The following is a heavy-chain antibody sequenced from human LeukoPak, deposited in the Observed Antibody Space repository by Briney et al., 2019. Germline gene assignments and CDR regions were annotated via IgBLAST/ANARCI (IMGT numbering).Heavy chain of an antibody. CDR1: GFTFSSYS. CDR3: ARLWGDATIFDF. V-gene: IGHV3-21*01. D-gene: IGHD5-12*01. Sequence: GGSLRLSCAASGFTFSSYSMTWVRQAPGKGLEWVSSFTSGSRSIYYADSVKGRFTISRDNAKKSLYLQTNSLRAEDTAVYYCARLWGDATIFDFWGQGTLVTVSS. CDR2: FTSGSRSI. J-gene: IGHJ4*02.